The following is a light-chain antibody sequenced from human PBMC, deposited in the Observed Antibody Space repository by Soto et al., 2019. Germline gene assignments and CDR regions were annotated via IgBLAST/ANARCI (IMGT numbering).Light chain of an antibody. CDR3: HHYCNGPL. Sequence: EIVLTQSPATLSVSPGDRVTLSCRASQSVGSTLAWYQQKPGQPPRLLIRGASPRATGVAARFGGSGSGTELPLPSLSLQSEGFAVHLLHHYCNGPLFGGGTMVQI. CDR1: QSVGST. CDR2: GAS. J-gene: IGKJ4*01. V-gene: IGKV3-15*01.